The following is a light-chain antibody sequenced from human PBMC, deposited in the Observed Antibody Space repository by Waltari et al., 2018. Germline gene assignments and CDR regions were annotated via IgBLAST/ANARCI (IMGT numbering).Light chain of an antibody. CDR2: GAS. CDR1: QSVSRY. CDR3: QNHERLPAM. Sequence: EIVLTQSPGTLSLSPGERATLSCRASQSVSRYFAWYQQKPGQAPRLLIYGASSRATGIPDRFSGSGSGTDFSLTISRLEPEDFAVYYCQNHERLPAMFGQGTKVEIK. V-gene: IGKV3-20*01. J-gene: IGKJ1*01.